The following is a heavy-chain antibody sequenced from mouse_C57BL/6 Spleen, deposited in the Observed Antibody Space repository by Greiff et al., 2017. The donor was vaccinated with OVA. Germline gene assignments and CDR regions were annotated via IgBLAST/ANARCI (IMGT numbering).Heavy chain of an antibody. D-gene: IGHD1-1*01. CDR2: IDPSDSYT. Sequence: QVQLQQPGAELVRPGTSVKLSCKASGYTFTSYWMHWVKQRPGQGLEWIGVIDPSDSYTNYNQKFKGKATLTVDTSSSTAYMQLSSLTSEDSAVYDCARDYGSRYFDVWGTGTTVTVSS. J-gene: IGHJ1*03. CDR3: ARDYGSRYFDV. V-gene: IGHV1-59*01. CDR1: GYTFTSYW.